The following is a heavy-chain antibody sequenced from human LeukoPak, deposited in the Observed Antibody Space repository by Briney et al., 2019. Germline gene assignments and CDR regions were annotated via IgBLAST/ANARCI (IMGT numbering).Heavy chain of an antibody. J-gene: IGHJ4*02. V-gene: IGHV1-8*01. CDR2: MNPNSGNT. CDR3: ARGRSLAKPHDYGDSVCY. Sequence: ASVKVSCKASGYTFTSYDISWLRQATGQGLEWMGWMNPNSGNTGYAQKFQGRVTMTRNTSISTAYMELSSLRSEDTAVYYCARGRSLAKPHDYGDSVCYWGQGTLVTVSS. CDR1: GYTFTSYD. D-gene: IGHD4-17*01.